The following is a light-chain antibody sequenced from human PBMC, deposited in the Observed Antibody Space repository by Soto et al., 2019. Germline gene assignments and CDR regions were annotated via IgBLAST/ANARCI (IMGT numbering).Light chain of an antibody. CDR2: EVS. Sequence: QSALTQPASVSGSPGQSITISCTGTSIGVGAYDYVSWYQQHPDKAPKLMIYEVSNRPSGVSNRFSGSKSVHTATLTISGIQADDEADYYCSSYTSSSTRVFGTGTQLTVL. CDR3: SSYTSSSTRV. V-gene: IGLV2-14*03. J-gene: IGLJ1*01. CDR1: SIGVGAYDY.